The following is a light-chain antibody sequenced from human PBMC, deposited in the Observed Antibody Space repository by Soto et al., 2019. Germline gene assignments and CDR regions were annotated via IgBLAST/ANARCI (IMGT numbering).Light chain of an antibody. CDR3: SSYTNITTRDCV. Sequence: QSVLTQPASVSGSPGQSITISCTGTSGDIGSYNRVSWYQQHPGKAPKLIIYEVTDRPSGVSNRFSGSKSGNTASLTISGLQAEDEDEYYCSSYTNITTRDCVFGNVTKVTV. J-gene: IGLJ1*01. V-gene: IGLV2-14*01. CDR2: EVT. CDR1: SGDIGSYNR.